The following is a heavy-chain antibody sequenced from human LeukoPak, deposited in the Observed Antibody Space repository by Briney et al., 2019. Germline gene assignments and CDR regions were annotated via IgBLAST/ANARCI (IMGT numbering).Heavy chain of an antibody. J-gene: IGHJ4*02. D-gene: IGHD3-10*01. V-gene: IGHV1-46*01. CDR3: ARRQGSQNDY. CDR2: INPSGGST. Sequence: ASVTVSCTASGYTFTSYYMHWVRQAPGQGLEWMGRINPSGGSTSYTQKFQGRVTMTRDTSTSTVYMELSSLRSEDTAVYYCARRQGSQNDYWGQGTLVTVSS. CDR1: GYTFTSYY.